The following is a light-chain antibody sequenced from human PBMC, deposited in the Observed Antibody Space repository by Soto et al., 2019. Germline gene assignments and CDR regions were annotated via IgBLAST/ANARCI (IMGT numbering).Light chain of an antibody. CDR2: DTS. J-gene: IGKJ4*01. Sequence: EIVMTQSPATLSVSPGERVTLSCRASQSIYEKLAWYQQKPGQTPRLVIYDTSTRATGTPGSFSGGGSGTEFTLTISSLQSEDFAVYYCQQYHRWPLTFGGGTKVDIK. CDR3: QQYHRWPLT. V-gene: IGKV3-15*01. CDR1: QSIYEK.